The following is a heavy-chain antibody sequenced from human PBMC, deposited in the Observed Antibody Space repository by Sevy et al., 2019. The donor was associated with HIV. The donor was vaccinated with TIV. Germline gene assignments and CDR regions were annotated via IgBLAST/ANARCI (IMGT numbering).Heavy chain of an antibody. CDR2: ISSSGSTI. Sequence: GGSLRLSCAASGFTFSNYYMSWIRQAPGKGLEWVSYISSSGSTIYYADSVKGRFTISRDKAKNSLYLQMNSRRAEDAAVYYCARAPLGFLEWLFPGMDVWGQGTTVTVSS. CDR1: GFTFSNYY. D-gene: IGHD3-3*01. CDR3: ARAPLGFLEWLFPGMDV. V-gene: IGHV3-11*01. J-gene: IGHJ6*02.